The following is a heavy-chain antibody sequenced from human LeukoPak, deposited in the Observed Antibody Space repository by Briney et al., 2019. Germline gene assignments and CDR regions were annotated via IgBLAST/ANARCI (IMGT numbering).Heavy chain of an antibody. D-gene: IGHD3-10*01. CDR1: GGSISSSSYY. CDR2: FYYSGNT. J-gene: IGHJ1*01. Sequence: SETLSLTCSVSGGSISSSSYYWGWIRQPPGKGLEWIGSFYYSGNTYYNPSLKGRGTISLDMSKNQFSLKLTSVTAADTAVYYCARLRYYGSGVRGYFQHWSQGTLVTVSS. CDR3: ARLRYYGSGVRGYFQH. V-gene: IGHV4-39*01.